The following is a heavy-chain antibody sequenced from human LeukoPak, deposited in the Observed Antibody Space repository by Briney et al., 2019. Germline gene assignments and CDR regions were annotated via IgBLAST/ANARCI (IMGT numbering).Heavy chain of an antibody. D-gene: IGHD2-8*01. V-gene: IGHV1-2*02. CDR3: ARVYCTNGVCFRAQADY. Sequence: ASVKVSCKASGYTFTGYYMHWVRQAPGQGLEWMGWINPNSGGTNYAQKFHGRVTMTRDTSISTAYMELSRPRSDDTAVYYCARVYCTNGVCFRAQADYWGQGTLVTVSS. CDR2: INPNSGGT. J-gene: IGHJ4*02. CDR1: GYTFTGYY.